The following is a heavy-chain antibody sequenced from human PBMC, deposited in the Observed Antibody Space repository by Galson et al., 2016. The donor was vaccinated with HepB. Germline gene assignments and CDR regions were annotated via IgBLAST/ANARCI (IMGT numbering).Heavy chain of an antibody. V-gene: IGHV4-31*03. CDR3: ARGRFGGYVLDHYYGMDV. Sequence: TLSLTCTVSGGSITSGGYFWSWIRQHPGKGLEWVGHIYHSGNTYYNVSLKGRLTISVDTSKNQFSLKLTSVTAADTAVYHCARGRFGGYVLDHYYGMDVWGQGTTVTVSS. D-gene: IGHD5-12*01. J-gene: IGHJ6*02. CDR1: GGSITSGGYF. CDR2: IYHSGNT.